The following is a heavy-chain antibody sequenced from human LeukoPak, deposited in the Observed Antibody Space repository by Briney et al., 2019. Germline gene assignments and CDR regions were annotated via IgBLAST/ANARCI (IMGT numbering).Heavy chain of an antibody. CDR1: GFTFSSSW. CDR3: ARDKFGGTDY. J-gene: IGHJ4*02. V-gene: IGHV3-7*01. CDR2: IKQDGSEK. Sequence: GGSLRLSCAASGFTFSSSWMSWVRQAPGKGLEWVANIKQDGSEKYYVDSVKGRFTISRDNAKNSLNLQMNSLRAEDTAVYYCARDKFGGTDYWGQGTLVTVSS. D-gene: IGHD3-16*01.